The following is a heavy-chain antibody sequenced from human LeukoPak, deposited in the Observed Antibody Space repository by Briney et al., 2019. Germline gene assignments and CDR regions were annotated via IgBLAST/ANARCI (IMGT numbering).Heavy chain of an antibody. CDR2: IHYTGIT. CDR3: ARQLSGTYQWTFDY. Sequence: SETLSLTCTVSGGSISTATHSWAWIRQPPGEGLEWIGTIHYTGITYYNPSLKSRVTISVDTSKNQFSLHLGSVTAADMAVYHCARQLSGTYQWTFDYWGQGTLVPVSS. D-gene: IGHD1-26*01. J-gene: IGHJ4*02. CDR1: GGSISTATHS. V-gene: IGHV4-39*01.